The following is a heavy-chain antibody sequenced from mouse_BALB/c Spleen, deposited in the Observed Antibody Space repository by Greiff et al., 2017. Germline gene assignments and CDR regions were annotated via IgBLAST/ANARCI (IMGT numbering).Heavy chain of an antibody. CDR2: IDPSDSET. Sequence: QVQLQQPGAELVKPGAPVKLSCKASGYTFTSYWMNWVKQRPGRGLEWIGRIDPSDSETHYNQKFKDKATLTVDKSSSTAYIQLSSLTSEDSAVYYCAREGTMVRDFDVWGAGTTVTVSS. CDR3: AREGTMVRDFDV. CDR1: GYTFTSYW. D-gene: IGHD2-2*01. V-gene: IGHV1-69*02. J-gene: IGHJ1*01.